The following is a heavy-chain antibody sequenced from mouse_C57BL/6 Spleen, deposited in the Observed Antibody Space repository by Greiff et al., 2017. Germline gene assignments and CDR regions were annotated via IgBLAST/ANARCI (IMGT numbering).Heavy chain of an antibody. V-gene: IGHV5-4*01. J-gene: IGHJ2*01. CDR3: AREDYYGSGFDY. Sequence: EVQLVQSGAGLVKPGASLKLSCEASGFTFSSYAMSWVRQTPEKRLEWVANISNGGSYTNYPDNVKGRFTISIDNATNNAYLQMSTLKSEDAAIYYCAREDYYGSGFDYWGQGTTVPVS. D-gene: IGHD1-1*01. CDR1: GFTFSSYA. CDR2: ISNGGSYT.